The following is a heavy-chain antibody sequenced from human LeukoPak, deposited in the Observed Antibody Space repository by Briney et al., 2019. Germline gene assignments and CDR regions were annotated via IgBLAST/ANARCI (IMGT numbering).Heavy chain of an antibody. CDR2: ISAYNGNT. J-gene: IGHJ5*02. CDR3: GPDGAGKYDWFDP. D-gene: IGHD3-10*01. CDR1: GYTFTSYG. Sequence: ASVKVSCKASGYTFTSYGISWVRQAPGQGLEWMGWISAYNGNTNYAQKLQGRVTMTTDTSTSTAYMELRSMRSDDTAVYYCGPDGAGKYDWFDPWGDGTLVTVSS. V-gene: IGHV1-18*01.